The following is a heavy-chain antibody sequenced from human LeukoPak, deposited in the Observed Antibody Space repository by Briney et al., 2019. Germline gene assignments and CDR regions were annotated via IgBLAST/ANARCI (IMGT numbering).Heavy chain of an antibody. D-gene: IGHD3-22*01. Sequence: GGSLRLSCAASGFTFSDYYMSWIRQAPGKGLEWVSSISSSGSTIYYADSVKGRFTISRDNAKNSLYLQMNSLRAEDTAVYYCARDAVRYDSSGYYYYWGQGTLVTVSS. J-gene: IGHJ4*02. CDR1: GFTFSDYY. CDR3: ARDAVRYDSSGYYYY. V-gene: IGHV3-11*04. CDR2: ISSSGSTI.